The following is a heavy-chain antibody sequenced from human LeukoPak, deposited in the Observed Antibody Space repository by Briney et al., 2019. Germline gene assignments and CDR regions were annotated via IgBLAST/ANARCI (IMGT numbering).Heavy chain of an antibody. J-gene: IGHJ5*02. Sequence: PSQTLSLTCTVSGGSISSGSYYWSWIRQPAGKGLEWIGRIYTSGSTNYNPSLKSRVTIPVDTSKNHFSLKLSSVTAADTAVYYCAREPLGIRWFDPWGQGTLVTVSS. V-gene: IGHV4-61*02. CDR2: IYTSGST. CDR1: GGSISSGSYY. CDR3: AREPLGIRWFDP. D-gene: IGHD7-27*01.